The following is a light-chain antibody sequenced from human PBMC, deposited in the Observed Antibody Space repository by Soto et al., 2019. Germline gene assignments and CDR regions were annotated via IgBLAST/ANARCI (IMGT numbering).Light chain of an antibody. V-gene: IGKV1-39*01. CDR1: QSISRY. CDR3: QQSYSMPIT. CDR2: GAS. J-gene: IGKJ5*01. Sequence: DIQMTQSPSSLSASVGDRVTITCRTSQSISRYLIWYQHKPGKAPKLLIYGASSLQSGVPSRFSGSGSGTDFTLTISSLQPEDCGTYYCQQSYSMPITFGQGTRLEIK.